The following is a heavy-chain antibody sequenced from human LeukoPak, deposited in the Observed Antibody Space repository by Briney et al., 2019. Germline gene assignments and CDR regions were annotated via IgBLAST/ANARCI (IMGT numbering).Heavy chain of an antibody. CDR2: ISAHNGKT. V-gene: IGHV1-18*01. CDR1: GYTFTSYG. J-gene: IGHJ5*02. D-gene: IGHD2-2*01. Sequence: AASVKVSCKASGYTFTSYGITWVRQAPGQGFEWMGWISAHNGKTNYAQKLQGRVTMTTDTYTRTAYMELRSLRSDDTAVYYCARGDVVVSAAVRFDPWGQGTLVTVSS. CDR3: ARGDVVVSAAVRFDP.